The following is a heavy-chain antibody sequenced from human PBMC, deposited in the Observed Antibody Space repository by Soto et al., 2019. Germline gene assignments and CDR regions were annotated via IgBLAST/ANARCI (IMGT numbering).Heavy chain of an antibody. CDR1: GCSISSYY. D-gene: IGHD2-15*01. J-gene: IGHJ5*02. CDR3: AREALVVAATGVSWFDP. CDR2: IYYSGST. Sequence: KASETLSLTCTVSGCSISSYYWSWIRQPPGKGLEWIGYIYYSGSTNYNPSLKSRVTISVDTSKNQFSLKLSSVTAADTAVYYCAREALVVAATGVSWFDPWGQGTLVTVSS. V-gene: IGHV4-59*01.